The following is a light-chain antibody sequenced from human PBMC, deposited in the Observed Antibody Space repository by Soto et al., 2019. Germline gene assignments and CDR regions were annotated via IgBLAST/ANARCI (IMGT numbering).Light chain of an antibody. CDR1: SGHSSYA. CDR3: QTWGTGIHV. V-gene: IGLV4-69*01. CDR2: LNSDGSH. Sequence: QLVLTQSPSASASLGASVKLTCTLSSGHSSYAIAWHQQLPEKGPRYLMKLNSDGSHSKGDGIPDRFSGSSSGAERYLTISSLQSEDEADYYCQTWGTGIHVFGGGTKVTVL. J-gene: IGLJ2*01.